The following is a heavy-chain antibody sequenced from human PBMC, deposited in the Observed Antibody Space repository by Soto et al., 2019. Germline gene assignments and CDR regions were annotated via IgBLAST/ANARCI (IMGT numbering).Heavy chain of an antibody. D-gene: IGHD2-15*01. Sequence: GGSLRLSCAASGFSFSTYDMHWVRQVAGKGLEWVSAIGSADDPYYLGSVKGRFTISRENAKNSLYLQMNSLRAGDTAVYYCARAYSGRLPRRADYYYAMDVWGLGTTVTVSS. J-gene: IGHJ6*02. CDR1: GFSFSTYD. V-gene: IGHV3-13*05. CDR2: IGSADDP. CDR3: ARAYSGRLPRRADYYYAMDV.